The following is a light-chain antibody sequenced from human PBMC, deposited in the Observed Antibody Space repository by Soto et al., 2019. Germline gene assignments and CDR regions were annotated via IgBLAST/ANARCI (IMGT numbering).Light chain of an antibody. CDR3: QSYDRSLSGYV. J-gene: IGLJ1*01. V-gene: IGLV1-40*01. Sequence: QSVLTRPPSVSVAPGQRVTSSCTGSSSNIGAGYDVHWYQQLPGTAPKLLIYANGNRPSGVPDRFSGSKSGTSASLAITGLQAEDEADYYCQSYDRSLSGYVLGTGTKVTVL. CDR2: ANG. CDR1: SSNIGAGYD.